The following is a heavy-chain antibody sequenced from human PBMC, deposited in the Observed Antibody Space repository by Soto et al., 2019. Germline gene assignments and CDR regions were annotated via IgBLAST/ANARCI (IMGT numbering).Heavy chain of an antibody. CDR2: ILHTGGT. V-gene: IGHV4-30-2*01. CDR1: GGSISGGGFS. Sequence: PSETLSLTCAVSGGSISGGGFSWSWIRQPPGKGLEWIGYILHTGGTQYNPSLKSRVSMSVDKSKNQFSLHLTSVTAEDTAIYYCAKDQSNSNPLYYFDFWGPGTLVTVSS. CDR3: AKDQSNSNPLYYFDF. J-gene: IGHJ4*02. D-gene: IGHD3-22*01.